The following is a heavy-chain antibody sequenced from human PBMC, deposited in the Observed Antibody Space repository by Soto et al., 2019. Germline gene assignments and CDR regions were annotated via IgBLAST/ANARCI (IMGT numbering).Heavy chain of an antibody. V-gene: IGHV2-5*02. J-gene: IGHJ2*01. CDR1: GFSLSTSGVG. CDR2: IYWDDDK. D-gene: IGHD6-19*01. CDR3: SQSKIPWLTYRDFDL. Sequence: QITLKESGPTLVKPTQTLTLTCTFSGFSLSTSGVGVGWIRQPPGKALEWLALIYWDDDKRYSPSLKSRLTNTKETSKNQGGLTMTNIDPGDTATYFWSQSKIPWLTYRDFDLWGRCTLVTVSS.